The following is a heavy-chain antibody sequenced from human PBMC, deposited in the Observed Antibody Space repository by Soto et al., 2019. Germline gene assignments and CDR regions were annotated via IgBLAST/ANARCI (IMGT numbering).Heavy chain of an antibody. CDR1: GDTVSNDNAI. J-gene: IGHJ4*02. Sequence: QVQLQQSGPGLVKPSQTLSLTCAISGDTVSNDNAIWNWIRQSPSRGLEWLGRTWYRSKWYSEYEESVKSRITINPDTPKNQFSLQLNSVSPEDTAVYYCARSIKGAAYFGYWGQGTLVTVSS. D-gene: IGHD6-25*01. CDR3: ARSIKGAAYFGY. V-gene: IGHV6-1*01. CDR2: TWYRSKWYS.